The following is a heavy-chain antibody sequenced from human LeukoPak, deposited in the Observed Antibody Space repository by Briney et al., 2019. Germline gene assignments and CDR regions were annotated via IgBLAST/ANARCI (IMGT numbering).Heavy chain of an antibody. CDR1: GGSISSYY. D-gene: IGHD5-18*01. J-gene: IGHJ3*02. CDR3: AARWGYNAFDI. V-gene: IGHV4-59*01. Sequence: SETLSLTCTVSGGSISSYYWSWIRQPPGKGLEWIGYIYYSGSTNYNPSLKSRVTISVDTSKNQFSLKLSSVTAADTAVYYCAARWGYNAFDIWGHGTMVTVSS. CDR2: IYYSGST.